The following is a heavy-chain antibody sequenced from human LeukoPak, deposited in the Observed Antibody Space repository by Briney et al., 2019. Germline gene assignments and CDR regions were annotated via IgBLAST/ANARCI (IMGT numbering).Heavy chain of an antibody. Sequence: SETLSLTCAVYGGSFSGYYWSWVRQPPGKGLGWVGEINHSGSANYNPSLKSRVTISVDTSKHQFSPKLSSVMAADTAVYYCARVDSSSWYTRYYYYGMDVGGQGTTVT. J-gene: IGHJ6*02. CDR1: GGSFSGYY. D-gene: IGHD6-13*01. CDR3: ARVDSSSWYTRYYYYGMDV. V-gene: IGHV4-34*01. CDR2: INHSGSA.